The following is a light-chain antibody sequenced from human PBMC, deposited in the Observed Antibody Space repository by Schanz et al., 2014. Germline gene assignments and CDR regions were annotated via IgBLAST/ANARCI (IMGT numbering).Light chain of an antibody. CDR2: EVT. V-gene: IGLV2-8*01. J-gene: IGLJ2*01. CDR3: SSYAGSNNLV. Sequence: QSVLTQPPSASGSPGQSVTISCTGTSSDIGNYNYVSWYQQHPGQAPKLVIYEVTKRPSGVPDRFSGSKSGNTASLTVSGLQAEDEADYYCSSYAGSNNLVFGGGTQLTVL. CDR1: SSDIGNYNY.